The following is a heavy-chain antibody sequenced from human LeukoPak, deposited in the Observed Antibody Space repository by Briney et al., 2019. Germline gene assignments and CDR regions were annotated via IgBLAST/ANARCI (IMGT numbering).Heavy chain of an antibody. Sequence: ASVKVSCKASGYTFTGYYMHWVRQAPGQGLEWMGWINPNSGGTNYAQKFQGRVTMTRDTSTSTAYMELSRLRSDDTAVYYCARSNYDSSGYYSRPYYYGMDVWGQGTTVTVSS. CDR1: GYTFTGYY. J-gene: IGHJ6*02. D-gene: IGHD3-22*01. CDR3: ARSNYDSSGYYSRPYYYGMDV. CDR2: INPNSGGT. V-gene: IGHV1-2*02.